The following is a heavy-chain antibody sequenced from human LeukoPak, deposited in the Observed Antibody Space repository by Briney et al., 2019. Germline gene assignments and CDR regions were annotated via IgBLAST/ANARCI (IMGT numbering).Heavy chain of an antibody. CDR2: ISSSSSTI. CDR3: ATAGADYGDYRSY. CDR1: GFTFSSYS. Sequence: PGGSLRLSCAASGFTFSSYSMNWVRQAPGKGLEWVSYISSSSSTIYYADSVKGRFTISRDNAKNSLYLQMNSLRDQDTAVYYCATAGADYGDYRSYWGQGTLVTVSS. D-gene: IGHD4-17*01. J-gene: IGHJ4*02. V-gene: IGHV3-48*02.